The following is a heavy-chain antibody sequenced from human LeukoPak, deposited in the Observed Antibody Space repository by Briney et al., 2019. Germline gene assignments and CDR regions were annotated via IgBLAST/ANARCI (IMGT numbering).Heavy chain of an antibody. J-gene: IGHJ4*02. CDR2: ISGSGGST. Sequence: PGGSLRLSCAASGFTFSSYSMSWVRQAPGKGLEWVSAISGSGGSTYYSDSGKGRFTISRDNSKNTLYVQMNSLRAEDTAVYYCAKDNSMVRGVSLSPFDYWGQGTLVTVSS. CDR1: GFTFSSYS. V-gene: IGHV3-23*01. D-gene: IGHD3-10*01. CDR3: AKDNSMVRGVSLSPFDY.